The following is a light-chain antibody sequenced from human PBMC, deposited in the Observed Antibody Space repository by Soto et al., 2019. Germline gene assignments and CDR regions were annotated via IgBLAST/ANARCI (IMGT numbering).Light chain of an antibody. CDR3: QQYSYWTPVT. Sequence: EIVMTQSPATLSVSPGERATLSCRASQSVSSNLAWYQQKPGQAPRLLIYGASTRATGIPARFSGSGSGTECTLTISSLQSEDFAMSYCQQYSYWTPVTFGGGTKVEIK. J-gene: IGKJ4*01. CDR1: QSVSSN. CDR2: GAS. V-gene: IGKV3-15*01.